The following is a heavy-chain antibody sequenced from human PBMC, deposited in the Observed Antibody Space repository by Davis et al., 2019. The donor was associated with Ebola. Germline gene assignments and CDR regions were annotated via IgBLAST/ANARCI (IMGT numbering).Heavy chain of an antibody. J-gene: IGHJ4*02. D-gene: IGHD4-23*01. CDR1: GFTFSSYG. CDR2: ISYDGSNK. CDR3: ARLGWDY. V-gene: IGHV3-30*03. Sequence: GGSLRLSCAASGFTFSSYGMHWVRQAPGKGLEWVAVISYDGSNKYYADSVKGRFTISRDNAKNSLYLQMNSLRDEDTAVYYCARLGWDYWGQGTLVTVSS.